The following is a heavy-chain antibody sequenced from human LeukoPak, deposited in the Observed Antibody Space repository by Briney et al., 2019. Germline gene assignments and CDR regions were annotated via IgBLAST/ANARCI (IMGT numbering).Heavy chain of an antibody. D-gene: IGHD2-2*01. V-gene: IGHV4-61*02. CDR1: GGSISSGSYY. CDR3: ARSAVVVPAALAYFDY. J-gene: IGHJ4*02. Sequence: PSETLSLTCTVSGGSISSGSYYWSWIRQPAGKGLEWIGRIYTSGSTNYNPSLKGRVTISVDTSKNQFSLKLSSVTAADTAVHYCARSAVVVPAALAYFDYWGQGTLVTVSS. CDR2: IYTSGST.